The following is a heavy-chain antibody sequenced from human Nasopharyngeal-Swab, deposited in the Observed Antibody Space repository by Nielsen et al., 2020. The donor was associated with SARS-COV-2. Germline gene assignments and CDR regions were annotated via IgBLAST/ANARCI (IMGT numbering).Heavy chain of an antibody. J-gene: IGHJ5*02. CDR2: ISAYNGNT. CDR3: ARDQGGYQLPYSGWFDP. CDR1: GYTFTSYG. V-gene: IGHV1-18*01. D-gene: IGHD2-2*01. Sequence: ASVKVSCKASGYTFTSYGISWVRQAPGQGLEWMGWISAYNGNTNYAQKLQGRVTMTTDTSTSTAYMELRSLRSDDTAVYYCARDQGGYQLPYSGWFDPWGQGTLVTVSS.